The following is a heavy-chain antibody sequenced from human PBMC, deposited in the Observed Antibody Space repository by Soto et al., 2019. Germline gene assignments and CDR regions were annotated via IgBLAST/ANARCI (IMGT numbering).Heavy chain of an antibody. CDR3: ARANDFWSGYYLFDY. J-gene: IGHJ4*02. D-gene: IGHD3-3*01. V-gene: IGHV1-69*06. CDR2: IIPNNGTT. Sequence: SVKVSCKASGGTFSSYAISWVRQAPGQGLEWMGGIIPNNGTTNYAQKFQGRVTMTADTSTSTAYMELRSLRSDDTAVYYCARANDFWSGYYLFDYCGQGTLVTVSA. CDR1: GGTFSSYA.